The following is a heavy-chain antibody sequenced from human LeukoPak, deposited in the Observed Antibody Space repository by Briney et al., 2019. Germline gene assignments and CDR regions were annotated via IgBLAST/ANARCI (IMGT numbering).Heavy chain of an antibody. V-gene: IGHV6-1*01. CDR2: AYYRSKWYN. J-gene: IGHJ6*02. D-gene: IGHD6-19*01. CDR1: GDSVSSNSAA. Sequence: SQTLSLTCAISGDSVSSNSAAWNWIRQSPSRGLEWLGRAYYRSKWYNDYAVSVKSRITINPDTSKNQFSLQLNSVTPEDTAVYYCAKYSSGWLGGYYYYYGMDVWGQGTTVTVSS. CDR3: AKYSSGWLGGYYYYYGMDV.